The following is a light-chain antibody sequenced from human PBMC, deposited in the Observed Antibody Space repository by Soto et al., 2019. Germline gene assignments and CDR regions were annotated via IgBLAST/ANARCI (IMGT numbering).Light chain of an antibody. CDR3: QQYNNWPRT. Sequence: EIVMTQSPATLSVSPGERATLSCRASQSVSSNLAWYQQKPGQAPRLLIYGASTRATGIPARFSVSGSGTEFTLTISSLQSEDFAVYYCQQYNNWPRTFGQGTKVEMK. J-gene: IGKJ1*01. CDR1: QSVSSN. V-gene: IGKV3-15*01. CDR2: GAS.